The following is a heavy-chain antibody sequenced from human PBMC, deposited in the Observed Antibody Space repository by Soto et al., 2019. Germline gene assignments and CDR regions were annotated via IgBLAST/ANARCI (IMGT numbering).Heavy chain of an antibody. CDR1: GGSISSSCAYS. CDR3: ARGQPLPWARYYFYYGFDV. V-gene: IGHV4-30-2*01. Sequence: QLQLQESGSGLVKPSETLSLTCVVSGGSISSSCAYSWSWIRQPPGKGLEWIGYIYYSGSTYYNPSLTSRVAISLDGSKTQFSLWLISVTAADTAVYYCARGQPLPWARYYFYYGFDVWGRGTTVTVS. J-gene: IGHJ6*02. D-gene: IGHD3-10*01. CDR2: IYYSGST.